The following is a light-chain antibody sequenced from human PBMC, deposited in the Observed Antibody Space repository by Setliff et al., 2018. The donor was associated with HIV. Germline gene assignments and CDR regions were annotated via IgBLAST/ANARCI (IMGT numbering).Light chain of an antibody. CDR3: QSYDSSLSGSV. V-gene: IGLV1-40*01. J-gene: IGLJ2*01. CDR2: SNN. Sequence: QRVSISCTGNSSNVGAGYDVHWYQQLPGTAPKLLIYSNNNRPSGVSDRFSGSKSGTSASLDITGLLAGDEADYYCQSYDSSLSGSVFGGGTKVTV. CDR1: SSNVGAGYD.